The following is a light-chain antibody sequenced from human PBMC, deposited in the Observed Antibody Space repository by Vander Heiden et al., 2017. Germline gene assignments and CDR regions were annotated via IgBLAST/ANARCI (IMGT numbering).Light chain of an antibody. J-gene: IGKJ1*01. CDR3: QQYNSYWT. Sequence: DIQMTQSPSTLSASVGDRVTITCRASPSISSWLAWYQQKPGKAPKLLIYDASRLKSGVASRFSGSGSGTEFTLTISSLQPDDFATYYCQQYNSYWTFGQGTKVEIK. V-gene: IGKV1-5*01. CDR1: PSISSW. CDR2: DAS.